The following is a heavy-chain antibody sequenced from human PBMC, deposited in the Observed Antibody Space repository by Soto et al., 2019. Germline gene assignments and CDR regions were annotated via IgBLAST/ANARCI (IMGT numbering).Heavy chain of an antibody. CDR1: GFTFSDYH. J-gene: IGHJ2*01. CDR2: ISSSDSTI. D-gene: IGHD3-9*01. Sequence: QVQLVESGGGLVKPGGSLRLCCVASGFTFSDYHMSWIRQAPGKGLEWLSYISSSDSTIDYADSVEGRFTISRDNAKNSLYLQMDSLSAEDTAVYYCARDGLTYFDLWGRGTPVTVSS. CDR3: ARDGLTYFDL. V-gene: IGHV3-11*01.